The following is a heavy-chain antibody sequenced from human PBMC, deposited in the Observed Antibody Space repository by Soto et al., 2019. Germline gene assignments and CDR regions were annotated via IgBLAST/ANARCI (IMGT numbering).Heavy chain of an antibody. Sequence: EVQLVESGGGLVQPGGSLRLSCAASRFTFSSYWMHWVRQAPGKGLVWVSRINSDGSSTNYADSVKGRFTISSDNAKNTVYQHVNSLRAADTAVYYCKRGYYGFDSWGQGTMVTVPS. V-gene: IGHV3-74*01. J-gene: IGHJ5*01. CDR1: RFTFSSYW. D-gene: IGHD3-22*01. CDR2: INSDGSST. CDR3: KRGYYGFDS.